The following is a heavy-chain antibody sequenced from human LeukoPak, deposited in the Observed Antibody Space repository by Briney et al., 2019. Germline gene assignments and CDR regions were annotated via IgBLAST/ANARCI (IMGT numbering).Heavy chain of an antibody. CDR2: ISAYNGDT. CDR1: GYTFTNYG. J-gene: IGHJ4*02. D-gene: IGHD1-20*01. Sequence: ASVKVSCKASGYTFTNYGLSWVRQAPGQGLEWMGWISAYNGDTQYPKKFQGRVTMTEDTSTDTAYMELSSLRSEDTAVYYCATALTYNWNDPARFDYWGQGTLVTVSS. V-gene: IGHV1-18*01. CDR3: ATALTYNWNDPARFDY.